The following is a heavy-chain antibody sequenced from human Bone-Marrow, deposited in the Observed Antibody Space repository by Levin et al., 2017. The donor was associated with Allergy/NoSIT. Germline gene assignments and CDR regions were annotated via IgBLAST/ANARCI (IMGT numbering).Heavy chain of an antibody. J-gene: IGHJ6*02. CDR2: IITILGIA. Sequence: SVKVSCKASGGTFSSYTISWVRQAPGQGLEWMGRIITILGIANYAQKFQGRVTITADKSTSTAYMELSSLRSEDTAVYYCARDGIAARPTYYYYGMDVWGQGTTVTVSS. V-gene: IGHV1-69*04. CDR3: ARDGIAARPTYYYYGMDV. D-gene: IGHD6-6*01. CDR1: GGTFSSYT.